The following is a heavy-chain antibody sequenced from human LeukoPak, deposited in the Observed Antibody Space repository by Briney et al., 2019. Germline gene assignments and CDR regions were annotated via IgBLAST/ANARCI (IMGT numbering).Heavy chain of an antibody. CDR2: IIPIFGTA. Sequence: ASMKVSCKASGGSFSSYAISWVRQAPGQGLEWMGGIIPIFGTANYAQKFQDRVTITADESTSTAYMELTSLTSEDTAIYYCARDRQIAVAADYRTNWFDPWGQGTLVTVSS. D-gene: IGHD6-19*01. CDR3: ARDRQIAVAADYRTNWFDP. J-gene: IGHJ5*02. CDR1: GGSFSSYA. V-gene: IGHV1-69*01.